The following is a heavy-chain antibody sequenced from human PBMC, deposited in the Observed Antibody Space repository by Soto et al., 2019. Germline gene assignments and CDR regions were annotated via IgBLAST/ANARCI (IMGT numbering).Heavy chain of an antibody. J-gene: IGHJ4*01. V-gene: IGHV1-2*04. Sequence: QVQLVQSGAEVKKPGASVKVSCKASGYTFTGYYMHWVRQAPGQGLDWMGWINPNSCGTNYVQKFQGWVTMPRDPSISTAYMELIRLRADDTAVYSCARRKYSSGWADYWGHGTLVPVSS. CDR3: ARRKYSSGWADY. CDR1: GYTFTGYY. CDR2: INPNSCGT. D-gene: IGHD6-19*01.